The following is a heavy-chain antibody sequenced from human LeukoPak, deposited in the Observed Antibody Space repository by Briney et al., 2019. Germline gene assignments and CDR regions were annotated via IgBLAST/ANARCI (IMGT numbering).Heavy chain of an antibody. CDR2: FDPEDGET. J-gene: IGHJ3*02. V-gene: IGHV1-24*01. CDR1: GYTLTELS. Sequence: ASVKVSCKVSGYTLTELSMHWVRQAPGKGLEWMGGFDPEDGETIYAQKFQGRVTMTTDTSTSTAYMELRSLRSDDTAVYYCARSSGLYGDYDDDAFDIWGQGTMVTVSS. D-gene: IGHD4-17*01. CDR3: ARSSGLYGDYDDDAFDI.